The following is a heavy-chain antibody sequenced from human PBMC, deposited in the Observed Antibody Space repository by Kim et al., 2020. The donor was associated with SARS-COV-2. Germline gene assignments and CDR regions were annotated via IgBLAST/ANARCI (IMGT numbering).Heavy chain of an antibody. J-gene: IGHJ6*02. Sequence: RFTISRDNSKNTLYLQMNSLRAEDTAVYYCARGAIAAFVSPGYYYYGMDVWGQGTTVTVSS. CDR3: ARGAIAAFVSPGYYYYGMDV. D-gene: IGHD6-6*01. V-gene: IGHV3-30*07.